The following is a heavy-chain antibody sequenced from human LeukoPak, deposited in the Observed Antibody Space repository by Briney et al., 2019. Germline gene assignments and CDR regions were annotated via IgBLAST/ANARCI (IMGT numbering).Heavy chain of an antibody. CDR3: AKFSPTPLLNYYYYGMDV. Sequence: GGSLRLSCAASGFTFSTFAMSWVRQAPGTGLGWVSCFSGSGASTYYADSVKGRFTISRDNSKNTLYLQMNSLRAEDTAVYYCAKFSPTPLLNYYYYGMDVWGQGTTVTVSS. J-gene: IGHJ6*02. CDR2: FSGSGAST. V-gene: IGHV3-23*01. CDR1: GFTFSTFA.